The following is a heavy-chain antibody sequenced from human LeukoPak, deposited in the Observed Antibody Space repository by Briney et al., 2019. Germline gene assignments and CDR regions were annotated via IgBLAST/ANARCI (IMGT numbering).Heavy chain of an antibody. CDR2: INRSGRA. CDR3: ARGEHYYGMDV. CDR1: GGSFRGDY. V-gene: IGHV4-34*01. J-gene: IGHJ6*02. Sequence: SETLTLTCAVYGGSFRGDYWSWIRQPPGKGLEWIGDINRSGRAVYNTSLKSRVIISVDTSKNQFSLKLSSVTAADTAVYYCARGEHYYGMDVWGQGTTVTVSS.